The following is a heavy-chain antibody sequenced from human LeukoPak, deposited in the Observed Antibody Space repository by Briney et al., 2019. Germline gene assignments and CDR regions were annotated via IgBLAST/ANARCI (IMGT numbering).Heavy chain of an antibody. D-gene: IGHD3-16*02. CDR3: ARDLSTCLDY. CDR1: GFTFSSYG. J-gene: IGHJ4*02. V-gene: IGHV3-33*01. Sequence: GRSLRLSCAASGFTFSSYGMHWVRQAPGKGLEWAAVIWYDGSNKYYADSVKGRFTISRDNSKNTLYLQMNSLRAEDTAVYYCARDLSTCLDYWGQGTLVTVSS. CDR2: IWYDGSNK.